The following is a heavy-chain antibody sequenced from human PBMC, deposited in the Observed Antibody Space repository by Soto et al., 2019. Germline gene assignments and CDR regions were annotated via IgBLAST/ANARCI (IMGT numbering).Heavy chain of an antibody. V-gene: IGHV3-30*18. CDR2: ISYDGSNK. J-gene: IGHJ4*02. CDR3: AKEEVEMATTAFDY. CDR1: GGTFSSYG. Sequence: PGGSRRLSCAASGGTFSSYGMHWVRQAPGKGLEWVAVISYDGSNKYYADSVKGRFTISRDNSKNTLYLQMNSLRAEDTAVYYCAKEEVEMATTAFDYWGQGT. D-gene: IGHD5-12*01.